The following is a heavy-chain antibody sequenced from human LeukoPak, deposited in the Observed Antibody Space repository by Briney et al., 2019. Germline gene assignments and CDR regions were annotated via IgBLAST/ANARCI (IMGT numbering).Heavy chain of an antibody. Sequence: GGSLRLSCAASGFTFSSYGMHWVRQAPGKGLEWVAVISYDGSNKYYADSVKGRFTISRDNSKNTLYLQMNSLRAEDTAVYYCAKDRIVGAWALDYWGQGTLVTVSS. CDR2: ISYDGSNK. V-gene: IGHV3-30*18. D-gene: IGHD1-26*01. J-gene: IGHJ4*02. CDR3: AKDRIVGAWALDY. CDR1: GFTFSSYG.